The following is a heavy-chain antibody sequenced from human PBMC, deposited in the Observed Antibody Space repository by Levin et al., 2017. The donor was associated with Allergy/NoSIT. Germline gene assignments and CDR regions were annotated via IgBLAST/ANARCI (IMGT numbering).Heavy chain of an antibody. V-gene: IGHV3-33*01. CDR3: ARPGEYGGYPYAFDI. CDR2: IWYDGSNK. J-gene: IGHJ3*02. CDR1: GFTFSSYG. D-gene: IGHD3-10*01. Sequence: GESLKISCAASGFTFSSYGMHWVRQAPGKGLEWVAVIWYDGSNKYYADSVKGRFTISRDNSKNTLYLQMNSLRAEDTAVYYCARPGEYGGYPYAFDIWGQGTMVTVSS.